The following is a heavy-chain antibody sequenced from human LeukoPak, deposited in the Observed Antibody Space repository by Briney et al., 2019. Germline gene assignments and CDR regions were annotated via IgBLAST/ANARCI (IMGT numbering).Heavy chain of an antibody. D-gene: IGHD2-15*01. V-gene: IGHV3-74*01. CDR2: INSDGSST. CDR3: ARGGSYSPAQIYGMYV. Sequence: GGSLRLSCAASGFTFSSYWMHWVRQAPGKGLVWVSRINSDGSSTSYADSVKGRFTISRDNAKNTLYLQMNSLRAEHTAVYYCARGGSYSPAQIYGMYVWGKGTTVTVSS. J-gene: IGHJ6*04. CDR1: GFTFSSYW.